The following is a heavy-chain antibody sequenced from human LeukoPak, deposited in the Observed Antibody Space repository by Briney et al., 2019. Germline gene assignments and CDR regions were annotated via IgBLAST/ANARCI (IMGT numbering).Heavy chain of an antibody. Sequence: ASVKVSCNASGYTFSGSYMHWVRQAPGQGLEWMGWTNPDTGGTNYAQKFQGRATMTRDTSISTAYMELSRLKSDDTAVYYCARGHDRTADYWGQGTLVTVSS. J-gene: IGHJ4*02. CDR1: GYTFSGSY. D-gene: IGHD3-22*01. CDR3: ARGHDRTADY. V-gene: IGHV1-2*02. CDR2: TNPDTGGT.